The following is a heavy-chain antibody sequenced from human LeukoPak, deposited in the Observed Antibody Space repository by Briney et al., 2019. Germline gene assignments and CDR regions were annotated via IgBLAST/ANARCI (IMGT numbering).Heavy chain of an antibody. V-gene: IGHV1-18*01. D-gene: IGHD5-24*01. CDR3: ARAWLGLTGDGYTADNWFDP. CDR1: GYTFTSYG. CDR2: ISAYNGNT. Sequence: ASVKVSCKASGYTFTSYGISWVRQAPGQGLEWMGWISAYNGNTNYAQKLQGRVTLTTDTSTSTAYMELRSLRSDDTAVYYCARAWLGLTGDGYTADNWFDPWGQGTLVTVSS. J-gene: IGHJ5*02.